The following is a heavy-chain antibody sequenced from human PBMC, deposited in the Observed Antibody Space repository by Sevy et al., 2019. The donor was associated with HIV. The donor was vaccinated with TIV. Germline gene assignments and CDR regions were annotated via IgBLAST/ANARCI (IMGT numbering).Heavy chain of an antibody. D-gene: IGHD7-27*01. CDR1: EFTFSTYW. Sequence: GGSLRLSCTSPEFTFSTYWMHWVRQVPGKGLVWVSHINTDGSVTHYADSVKGRFTIYRDNVKSMVYLQMNSLRVEDTAVYYCARALGNWGGLRGRGTLVTVSS. V-gene: IGHV3-74*01. CDR3: ARALGNWGGL. J-gene: IGHJ4*02. CDR2: INTDGSVT.